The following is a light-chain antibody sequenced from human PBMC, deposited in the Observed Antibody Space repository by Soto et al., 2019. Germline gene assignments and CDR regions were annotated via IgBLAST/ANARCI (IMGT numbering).Light chain of an antibody. CDR2: GNS. CDR3: QSHDSSLSAYVV. J-gene: IGLJ2*01. Sequence: QPVLTQPPSVSGAPGQRVTISCTGSSSNIGAGYDVHWYQQLPGTAPKLLIYGNSNRPSGVPDRFSGSKSGTSASLAITGLQAEDEADYYCQSHDSSLSAYVVFGGGTKLTVL. CDR1: SSNIGAGYD. V-gene: IGLV1-40*01.